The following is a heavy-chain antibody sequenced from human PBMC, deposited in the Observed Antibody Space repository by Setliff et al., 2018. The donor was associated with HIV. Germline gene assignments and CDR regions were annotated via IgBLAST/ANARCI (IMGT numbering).Heavy chain of an antibody. CDR2: IKSKTDGGTT. CDR3: TTDVTYYNFWSGYSHFDC. V-gene: IGHV3-15*01. CDR1: GFTLSGHW. Sequence: PGGSLRLSCTASGFTLSGHWMHWVRQVPGKGLEWVGRIKSKTDGGTTDYAAPVKGRFTMSRDDSKNTMYLQMNSLKTEDTAVYYCTTDVTYYNFWSGYSHFDCWGQVTLVTVSS. J-gene: IGHJ4*02. D-gene: IGHD3-3*01.